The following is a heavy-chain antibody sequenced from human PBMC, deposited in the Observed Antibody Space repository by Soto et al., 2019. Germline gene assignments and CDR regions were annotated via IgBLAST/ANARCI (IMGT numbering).Heavy chain of an antibody. D-gene: IGHD5-18*01. J-gene: IGHJ6*02. CDR2: IIPIFGTA. Sequence: QVQLVQSGAEVKKPGSSVKVSCKASGGTFSSYAISWVRQAPGQELEWMGGIIPIFGTANYAQKFQGRVTITADESTSTAYMELSSLRSEDTAVYYCARVIQLWLYDYYGMDVWGQGTTVTVSS. V-gene: IGHV1-69*01. CDR1: GGTFSSYA. CDR3: ARVIQLWLYDYYGMDV.